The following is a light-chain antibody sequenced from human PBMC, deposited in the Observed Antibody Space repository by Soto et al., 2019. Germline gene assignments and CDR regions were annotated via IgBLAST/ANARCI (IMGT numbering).Light chain of an antibody. CDR1: QSVNSNF. CDR3: QRFGGSPPKYT. J-gene: IGKJ2*01. Sequence: VLAQSPGTLSLSPGERATLACRATQSVNSNFLAWYQHKVGQAPRLLLYGASIRAAGAPDRFTGGGSGTELTLTISRVEPEDFAVDYCQRFGGSPPKYTFGQGTKLEI. V-gene: IGKV3-20*01. CDR2: GAS.